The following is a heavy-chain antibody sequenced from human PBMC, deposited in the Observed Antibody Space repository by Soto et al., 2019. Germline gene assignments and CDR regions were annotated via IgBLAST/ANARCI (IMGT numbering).Heavy chain of an antibody. D-gene: IGHD2-8*02. CDR2: ISGSGGST. CDR1: GFTFSSYA. CDR3: AKGPYCTGGTCSHILDY. Sequence: PGGSLRLSCAASGFTFSSYAMHWVRQAPGKGLEWVSIISGSGGSTYYADSAKGRFTISRDNSKNTLYPQMNSLRAEDTAIYYCAKGPYCTGGTCSHILDYWGQGTLVTVSS. J-gene: IGHJ4*02. V-gene: IGHV3-23*01.